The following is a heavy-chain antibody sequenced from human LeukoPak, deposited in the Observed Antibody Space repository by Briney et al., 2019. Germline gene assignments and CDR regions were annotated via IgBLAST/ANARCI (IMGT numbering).Heavy chain of an antibody. CDR1: GFTVSSNY. J-gene: IGHJ4*02. D-gene: IGHD1-26*01. CDR3: ASGGIYYGAAFDF. CDR2: ISWNSGSI. V-gene: IGHV3-20*04. Sequence: PGGSLRLSCAASGFTVSSNYMSWVRQAPGKGLEWVSGISWNSGSIGYADSVKGRFTISRDNAKNSLYLQMNSLRAEDTALYYCASGGIYYGAAFDFWGQGSLVTVSA.